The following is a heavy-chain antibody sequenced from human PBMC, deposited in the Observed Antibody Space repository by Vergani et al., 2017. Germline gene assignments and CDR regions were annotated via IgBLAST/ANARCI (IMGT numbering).Heavy chain of an antibody. CDR1: GYTLTELS. J-gene: IGHJ4*02. D-gene: IGHD3-10*01. CDR2: FDPEDGET. CDR3: ATDRDGSGSYSGG. Sequence: QVQLVQSGAEVKKPGASVKVSCKVSGYTLTELSMHWVRQAPGKGLEWMGGFDPEDGETIYAQKFPGRVTMTEDTSTDPAYMELSSLRSEVTAVYYCATDRDGSGSYSGGWGQGTLVTVSS. V-gene: IGHV1-24*01.